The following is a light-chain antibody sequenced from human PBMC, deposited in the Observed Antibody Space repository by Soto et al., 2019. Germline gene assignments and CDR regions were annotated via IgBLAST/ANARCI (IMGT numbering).Light chain of an antibody. V-gene: IGKV3-15*01. J-gene: IGKJ3*01. CDR2: GAS. CDR3: QQYNNWPFT. Sequence: EIVMTQSPATLYVSPGDRATLSCRASQSVSSNLAWYQQKPGQAPRLLIYGASTRAAGIPARFSGSGSGTEFTLTISSLQSEDFAVYYCQQYNNWPFTFGPGTKVDIK. CDR1: QSVSSN.